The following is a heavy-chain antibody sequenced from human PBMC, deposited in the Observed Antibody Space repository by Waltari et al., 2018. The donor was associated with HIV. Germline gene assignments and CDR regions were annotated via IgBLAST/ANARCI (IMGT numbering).Heavy chain of an antibody. D-gene: IGHD6-6*01. CDR3: ARGYSSSRWIPLYH. Sequence: LSCAVSGFTFSNFAIHWVRQSTGKGLEWLAVFWSDGAEISYADSVKGRFTVSKDSSQKTLYLHLTSLRAEDTALYYCARGYSSSRWIPLYHWGRGTLVTVSS. CDR1: GFTFSNFA. V-gene: IGHV3-33*01. J-gene: IGHJ4*02. CDR2: FWSDGAEI.